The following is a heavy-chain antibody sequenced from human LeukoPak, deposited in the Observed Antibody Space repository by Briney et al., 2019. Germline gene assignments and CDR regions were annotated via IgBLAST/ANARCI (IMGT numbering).Heavy chain of an antibody. CDR2: ISGSGGST. D-gene: IGHD6-13*01. V-gene: IGHV3-23*01. Sequence: PGGSLRLSCAASGFTFSSYAMSWVRQAPGKELEWVSAISGSGGSTYYADSVKGRFTISRDNSKNTLYLQMNSLRAEDTAVYYCAKDQQQLVRGWFDPWGQGTLVTVSS. J-gene: IGHJ5*02. CDR1: GFTFSSYA. CDR3: AKDQQQLVRGWFDP.